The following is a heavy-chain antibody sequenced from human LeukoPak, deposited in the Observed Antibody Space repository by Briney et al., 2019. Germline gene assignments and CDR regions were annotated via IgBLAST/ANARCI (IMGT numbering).Heavy chain of an antibody. CDR1: GGSFSGYY. V-gene: IGHV4-34*01. Sequence: PSETLSLTCAVYGGSFSGYYWSWIRQPPGKGLEWIGEINHSGSTNYNPSLKSRVTISVDTSKNQFSLKLRSVTAADTAVYYCARDSHWGVPFDYWGQGTLVTVSS. D-gene: IGHD7-27*01. CDR3: ARDSHWGVPFDY. CDR2: INHSGST. J-gene: IGHJ4*02.